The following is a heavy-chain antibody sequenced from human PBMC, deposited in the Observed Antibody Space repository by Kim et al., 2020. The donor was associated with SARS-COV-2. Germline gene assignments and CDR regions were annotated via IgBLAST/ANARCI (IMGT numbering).Heavy chain of an antibody. J-gene: IGHJ5*02. Sequence: PSLRSRVTIAVDTAKNRFSLKLSSVTAADTAVYYCARTYNDYGDYNWFDPWGQGTLVTVSS. D-gene: IGHD4-17*01. V-gene: IGHV4-59*01. CDR3: ARTYNDYGDYNWFDP.